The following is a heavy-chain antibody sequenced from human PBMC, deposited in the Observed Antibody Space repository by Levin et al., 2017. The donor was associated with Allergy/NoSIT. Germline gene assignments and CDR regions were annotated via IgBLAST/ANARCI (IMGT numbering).Heavy chain of an antibody. CDR2: IIPIFATT. Sequence: ASVKVSCKASGGTFSFYVVSWVRQAPGQGLEWVGGIIPIFATTTYAQRFQGRVTITADRSTSTAYMELSGLLSEDTAVYYCAVSSSAFGHFDYWGQGTLVTVSS. D-gene: IGHD3-3*02. V-gene: IGHV1-69*06. CDR1: GGTFSFYV. J-gene: IGHJ4*02. CDR3: AVSSSAFGHFDY.